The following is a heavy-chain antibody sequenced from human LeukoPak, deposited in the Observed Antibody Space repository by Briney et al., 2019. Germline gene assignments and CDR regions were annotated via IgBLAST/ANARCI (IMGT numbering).Heavy chain of an antibody. CDR2: ISSSGSTI. Sequence: QAGGSLRLSCAASGFTFSSYEMNWVRQAPGKGLEWVSFISSSGSTIYYTDSVKGRFTISRDNAKNSLYLQMHSLRAEDTAVYYCARVLSVHWGGDVVDDYWGQGTLVTVSS. D-gene: IGHD7-27*01. V-gene: IGHV3-48*03. CDR3: ARVLSVHWGGDVVDDY. CDR1: GFTFSSYE. J-gene: IGHJ4*02.